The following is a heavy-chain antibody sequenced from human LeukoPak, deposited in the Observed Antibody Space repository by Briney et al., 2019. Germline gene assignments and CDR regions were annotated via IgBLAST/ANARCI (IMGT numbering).Heavy chain of an antibody. J-gene: IGHJ4*02. V-gene: IGHV3-23*01. CDR1: GFTFSSYA. Sequence: GGSLRLSCAASGFTFSSYAMSWVRQAPGKGLEWVSAISGSGGSTYYADSVKGRFTISRDNSKNTLYLQMNSLRAEDTAVYYCAKDSLYSSGWYYFDYRGQGTLVTVSS. CDR3: AKDSLYSSGWYYFDY. CDR2: ISGSGGST. D-gene: IGHD6-19*01.